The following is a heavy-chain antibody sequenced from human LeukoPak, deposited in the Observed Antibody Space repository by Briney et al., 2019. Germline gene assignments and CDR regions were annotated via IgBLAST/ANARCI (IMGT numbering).Heavy chain of an antibody. J-gene: IGHJ5*02. CDR3: ARQNNVYYYGSGSYYLSGPYWFDP. CDR2: IYYSGST. CDR1: GGSISSSSYY. Sequence: PSETLSLTCTVSGGSISSSSYYWGWIRQPPGKGLEWIGSIYYSGSTYYNPSLKSRVTISVDTSKNQFSLKLSSVTAADTAVYYCARQNNVYYYGSGSYYLSGPYWFDPWGQGTLVTVSS. V-gene: IGHV4-39*01. D-gene: IGHD3-10*01.